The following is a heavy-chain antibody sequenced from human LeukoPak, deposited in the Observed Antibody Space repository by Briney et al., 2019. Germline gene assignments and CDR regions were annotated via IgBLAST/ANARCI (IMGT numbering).Heavy chain of an antibody. CDR3: AKDKEAGTAGYYYGMDV. CDR2: ISWNSGSI. Sequence: QAGGSLRLSCAASGFTFYDYAMHWVRQAPGKGLEWVSGISWNSGSIGYADSVKGRFTISRDNAKNSLYLQMNSLRAEDTALYYCAKDKEAGTAGYYYGMDVWGQGTTVTVSS. J-gene: IGHJ6*02. D-gene: IGHD1-7*01. V-gene: IGHV3-9*01. CDR1: GFTFYDYA.